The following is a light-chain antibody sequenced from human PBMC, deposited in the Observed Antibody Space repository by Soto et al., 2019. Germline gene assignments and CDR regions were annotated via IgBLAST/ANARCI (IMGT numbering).Light chain of an antibody. J-gene: IGLJ1*01. Sequence: ALTQPASVSGSPGQSITISCTGTSSDVGGYNYVSWYQQHPGTAPKLMIYEVSNRPSGLSNRFSGSKSGNTASLTISGLQAEDEADYYCISYTVSRSYVFGTGTKVTVL. CDR1: SSDVGGYNY. CDR2: EVS. CDR3: ISYTVSRSYV. V-gene: IGLV2-14*01.